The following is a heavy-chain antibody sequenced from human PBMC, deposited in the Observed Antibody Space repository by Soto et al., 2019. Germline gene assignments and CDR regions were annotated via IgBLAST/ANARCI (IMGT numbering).Heavy chain of an antibody. CDR3: ARDRNYPRDQFHY. Sequence: LRLSCAASGFTFSSYSMNWVRQAPGKGLEWVSSISSSSSYIYYADSVKGRFTISRDNAKNSLYLQMNSLRAEDTAVYYCARDRNYPRDQFHYWGQGTLVTVSS. D-gene: IGHD1-7*01. CDR1: GFTFSSYS. V-gene: IGHV3-21*01. CDR2: ISSSSSYI. J-gene: IGHJ4*02.